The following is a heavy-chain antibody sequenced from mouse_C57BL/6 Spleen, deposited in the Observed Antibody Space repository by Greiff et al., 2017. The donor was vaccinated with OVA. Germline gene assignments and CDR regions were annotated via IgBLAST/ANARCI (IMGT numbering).Heavy chain of an antibody. CDR1: GYTFTSYW. CDR2: IDPSDSET. J-gene: IGHJ2*01. Sequence: QVQLQQPGAELVRPGSSVKLSCKASGYTFTSYWMHWVKQRPIQGLEWIGNIDPSDSETHYNQKFKDKATLTVDKSSSTAYMQLSSLTSEDSAVYYGARGNYYGSSYEDIDYWGQGTTLTVSS. D-gene: IGHD1-1*01. V-gene: IGHV1-52*01. CDR3: ARGNYYGSSYEDIDY.